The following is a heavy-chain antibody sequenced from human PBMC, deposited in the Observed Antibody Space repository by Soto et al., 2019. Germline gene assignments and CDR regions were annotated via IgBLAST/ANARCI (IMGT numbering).Heavy chain of an antibody. V-gene: IGHV3-66*01. Sequence: EVQLVESGGGLVQPGGSLRLSCAASGFTVSNNLMTWVRQAPGKGLEWVSIMYSGGASYDADSVRGRFTISRDNSKNTLYLQMNTLRAEDTAVYCCARGDCSSTGCFVFDHWGQGTLVTVSS. CDR3: ARGDCSSTGCFVFDH. J-gene: IGHJ5*02. CDR2: MYSGGAS. CDR1: GFTVSNNL. D-gene: IGHD2-2*01.